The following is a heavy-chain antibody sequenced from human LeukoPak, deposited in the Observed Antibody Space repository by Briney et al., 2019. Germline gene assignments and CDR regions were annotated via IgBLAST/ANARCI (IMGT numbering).Heavy chain of an antibody. V-gene: IGHV3-64D*06. CDR3: VKYGDYFYGMDV. J-gene: IGHJ6*04. Sequence: GGSLRLSCSASGFTFSSYAMHWVRQAPGKGLEYVSAISSNGGSTYYADSVKGRFTISRDNSKNTLYLQVSSLRAEDTAMYYCVKYGDYFYGMDVWGKGTTVTVSS. CDR2: ISSNGGST. D-gene: IGHD4-17*01. CDR1: GFTFSSYA.